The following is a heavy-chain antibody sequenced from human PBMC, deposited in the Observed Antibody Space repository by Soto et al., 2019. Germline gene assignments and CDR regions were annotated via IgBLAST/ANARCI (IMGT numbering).Heavy chain of an antibody. V-gene: IGHV4-59*08. CDR2: IYYSGIT. CDR1: GGSISSYY. D-gene: IGHD1-1*01. J-gene: IGHJ4*02. Sequence: QVQLQESGPGLVKPSETLSLTCTVSGGSISSYYWSWIRQPPGKGLEWLGYIYYSGITNYNPSLKSRATISVDTSKNQFSRKLSSVTAADTAVYYCARRYGYSFDYWGQGTLVTVSS. CDR3: ARRYGYSFDY.